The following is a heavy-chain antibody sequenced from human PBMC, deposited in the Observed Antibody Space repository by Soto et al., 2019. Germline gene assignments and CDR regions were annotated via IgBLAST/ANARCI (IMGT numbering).Heavy chain of an antibody. J-gene: IGHJ6*02. CDR3: AGDTAPSDV. CDR1: GYTFTSYA. CDR2: INAGNGNT. Sequence: QGQLVQSGAEVKKPGASVKVSCKASGYTFTSYAMHWVPQAPGQRLDGMGWINAGNGNTKYSQKFQGRDTITTDTSTSTASMELSSLRSEETAVYYCAGDTAPSDVWGQGTTVTVSS. V-gene: IGHV1-3*01. D-gene: IGHD4-17*01.